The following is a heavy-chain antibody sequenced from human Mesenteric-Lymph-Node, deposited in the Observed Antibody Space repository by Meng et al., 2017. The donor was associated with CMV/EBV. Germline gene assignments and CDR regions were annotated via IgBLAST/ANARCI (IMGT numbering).Heavy chain of an antibody. Sequence: GESLKISCAASGFSLSSYWMSWVRQAPGKGLEWVANIKQDGSEKYYVDSVKGRFTISRDNAKISLYLQMNSLRAEDTAVYYCARAAGRLGATSDYWGQGTLVTVSS. J-gene: IGHJ4*02. CDR2: IKQDGSEK. D-gene: IGHD1-26*01. CDR1: GFSLSSYW. CDR3: ARAAGRLGATSDY. V-gene: IGHV3-7*01.